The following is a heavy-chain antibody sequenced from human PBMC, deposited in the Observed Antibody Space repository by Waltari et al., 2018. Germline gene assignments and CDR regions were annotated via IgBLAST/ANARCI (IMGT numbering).Heavy chain of an antibody. J-gene: IGHJ6*03. CDR1: GGSFSGYY. Sequence: QVQLQQWGAGLLKPSETLSLTCAVYGGSFSGYYWSWIRQPPGKGLEWIGEINHSGSTNYNPALKSRVTISVDTSKNQFSLKLSSVTAADTAVYYCARARGVRYYYYMDVWGKGTTVTVSS. CDR3: ARARGVRYYYYMDV. D-gene: IGHD3-10*01. CDR2: INHSGST. V-gene: IGHV4-34*01.